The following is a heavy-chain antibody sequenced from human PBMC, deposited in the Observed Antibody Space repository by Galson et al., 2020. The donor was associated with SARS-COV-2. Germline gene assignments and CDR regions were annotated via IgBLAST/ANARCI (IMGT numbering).Heavy chain of an antibody. CDR1: GFTFSSYG. CDR2: IWYDGSNK. CDR3: AREGSVGATTGMDY. D-gene: IGHD1-26*01. V-gene: IGHV3-33*01. J-gene: IGHJ4*02. Sequence: GESLKISCAASGFTFSSYGMHWVRQAPGKGLEWVAVIWYDGSNKYYADSVKGRFTISRDNSKNTLYLQMNSLRAEGTAVYYCAREGSVGATTGMDYWGQGTLVTVSS.